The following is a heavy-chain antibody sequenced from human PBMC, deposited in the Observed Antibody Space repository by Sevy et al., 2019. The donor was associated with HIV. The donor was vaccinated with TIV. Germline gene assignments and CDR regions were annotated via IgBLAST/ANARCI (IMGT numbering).Heavy chain of an antibody. D-gene: IGHD6-13*01. J-gene: IGHJ4*02. CDR1: GFTFSDHY. CDR3: ATHAGIAAVGRVFDY. V-gene: IGHV3-72*01. CDR2: IRNKADSYTT. Sequence: GGSLRLSCAASGFTFSDHYMEWVRQAPGKGLEWVGRIRNKADSYTTEYAASVKGRFTISRDDSKKSLFLLMNRLKTEDTAVYYCATHAGIAAVGRVFDYWGQGTLVTVSS.